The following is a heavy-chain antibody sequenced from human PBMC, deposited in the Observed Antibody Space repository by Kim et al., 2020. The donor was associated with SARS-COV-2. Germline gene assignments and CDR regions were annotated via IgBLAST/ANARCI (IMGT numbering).Heavy chain of an antibody. CDR1: GFTFSNAW. Sequence: GGSLRLSCAASGFTFSNAWMSWVRQAPGKGLEWVGRIKSKTDGGTTDYAAPVKGRFTISRDDSKNTLYLQMNSLKTEDTAVYYCTTYSSGCLGAFDIWGQGTMVTVSS. CDR2: IKSKTDGGTT. J-gene: IGHJ3*02. CDR3: TTYSSGCLGAFDI. V-gene: IGHV3-15*01. D-gene: IGHD6-19*01.